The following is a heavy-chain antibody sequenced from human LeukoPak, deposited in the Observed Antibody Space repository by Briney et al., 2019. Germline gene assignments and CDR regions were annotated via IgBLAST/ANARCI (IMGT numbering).Heavy chain of an antibody. V-gene: IGHV3-30*04. Sequence: GRSLRLSCAVSGFTFSNFAMHWVRQAPGKGLEWVAVISYDGDYQYYADSVKGRFTISRDSSKNTVYLQMSSLRPEDTAVYYCARDSYDYGDYGNSFDYWGQGTLVTVSS. CDR2: ISYDGDYQ. J-gene: IGHJ4*02. D-gene: IGHD4-17*01. CDR3: ARDSYDYGDYGNSFDY. CDR1: GFTFSNFA.